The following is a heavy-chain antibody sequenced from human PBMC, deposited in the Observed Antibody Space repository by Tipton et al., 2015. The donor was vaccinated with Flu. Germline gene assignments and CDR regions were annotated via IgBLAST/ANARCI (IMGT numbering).Heavy chain of an antibody. Sequence: TLSLTCTVSGGSVNSDNNYWSWIRQPAGKGLEWIGRIHGSGGSNYNPSLRGRVTISADTSKNQFSLKLSSVTAADTAVYYCARGLGVVVAVAFDIWGQGTMVTVSS. D-gene: IGHD2-15*01. CDR3: ARGLGVVVAVAFDI. J-gene: IGHJ3*02. V-gene: IGHV4-61*02. CDR1: GGSVNSDNNY. CDR2: IHGSGGS.